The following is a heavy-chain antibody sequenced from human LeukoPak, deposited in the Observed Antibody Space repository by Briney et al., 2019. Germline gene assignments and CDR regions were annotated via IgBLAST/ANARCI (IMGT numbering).Heavy chain of an antibody. D-gene: IGHD1-26*01. Sequence: SETLSLTCTVSGGSISSYYWSWIRQPPGKGLEWIGYIYYSGSTNYNPSLKSRVTISVDTSKNQFSLNLSSVTTADTAVYYCARDPSGSYYRDWGQGTLVTVSS. CDR1: GGSISSYY. CDR3: ARDPSGSYYRD. CDR2: IYYSGST. V-gene: IGHV4-59*01. J-gene: IGHJ4*02.